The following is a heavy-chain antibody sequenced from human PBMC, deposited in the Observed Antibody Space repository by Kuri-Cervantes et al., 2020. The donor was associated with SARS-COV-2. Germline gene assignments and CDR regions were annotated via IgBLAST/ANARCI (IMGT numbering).Heavy chain of an antibody. CDR1: GGSISIGSYY. Sequence: SERLSLTCTVSGGSISIGSYYWSWIRQPPGKGLEWIGEINHSGSTNYNPSLKSRVTISVDTSKNQFSLKLSSVTAADTAVYYCARGRDKRYSSGSYYYYGMDVWGQGTTVTVSS. J-gene: IGHJ6*02. V-gene: IGHV4-39*07. CDR2: INHSGST. D-gene: IGHD6-19*01. CDR3: ARGRDKRYSSGSYYYYGMDV.